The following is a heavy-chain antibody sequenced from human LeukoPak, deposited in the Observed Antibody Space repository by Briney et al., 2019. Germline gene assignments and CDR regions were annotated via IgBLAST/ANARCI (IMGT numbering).Heavy chain of an antibody. CDR3: ARGLGFYFDGDGCFPY. J-gene: IGHJ4*02. CDR2: ISDIGTTQ. CDR1: GFTFRSYE. D-gene: IGHD3-22*01. Sequence: GGSLRLSCAASGFTFRSYEFNWVRQAPGKGLEWVSYISDIGTTQHYADSVKGRFIISRDNAKNSLYLQMNSLTAEDTAVYYCARGLGFYFDGDGCFPYWGQGTLVTVSS. V-gene: IGHV3-48*03.